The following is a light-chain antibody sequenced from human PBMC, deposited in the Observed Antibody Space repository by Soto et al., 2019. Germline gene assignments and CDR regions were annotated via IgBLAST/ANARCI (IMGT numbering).Light chain of an antibody. V-gene: IGKV3-15*01. CDR2: DTS. CDR1: QSVSIH. J-gene: IGKJ5*01. CDR3: QPYSNWPPIT. Sequence: VTTQSLGTLSVCLGERDTLPCRASQSVSIHLAWYQQKPGQAPRLLIYDTSTRATGIPARFSGSGSGTEFTLTISSLQSEDFAVYYCQPYSNWPPITSCQGTRPEIK.